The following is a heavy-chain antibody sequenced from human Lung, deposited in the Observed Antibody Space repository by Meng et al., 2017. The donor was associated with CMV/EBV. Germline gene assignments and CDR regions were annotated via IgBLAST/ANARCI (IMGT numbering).Heavy chain of an antibody. CDR2: INPSGGTT. CDR1: GYTFTNNY. V-gene: IGHV1-46*01. D-gene: IGHD3-3*01. CDR3: ARDPYYDFWDGYYAAYYYFGLDD. J-gene: IGHJ6*02. Sequence: SXXVSXXASGYTFTNNYIHWVRQAPGQGLEWMGTINPSGGTTRYTQKFQGRVTMTRDTSTATVYMEVSSLRSEDTAVYYCARDPYYDFWDGYYAAYYYFGLDDWXQGTRVTVSS.